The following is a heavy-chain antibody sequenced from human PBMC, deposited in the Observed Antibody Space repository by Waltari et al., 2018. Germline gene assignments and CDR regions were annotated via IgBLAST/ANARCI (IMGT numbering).Heavy chain of an antibody. CDR3: ASRMASGYGMDV. CDR2: INHSGST. CDR1: GGSFSGYY. Sequence: QVQLQQWGAGLLKPSETLSLTCAVYGGSFSGYYWSWIRQPPGKGLEWIGEINHSGSTNYNPALKSRVTISVDTSKNQFSLKLSSVTAADTAVYYCASRMASGYGMDVWGQGTTVTVSS. V-gene: IGHV4-34*01. J-gene: IGHJ6*02. D-gene: IGHD5-12*01.